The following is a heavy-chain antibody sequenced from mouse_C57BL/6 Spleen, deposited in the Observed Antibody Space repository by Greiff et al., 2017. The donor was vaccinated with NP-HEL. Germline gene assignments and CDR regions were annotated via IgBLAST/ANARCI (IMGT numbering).Heavy chain of an antibody. CDR3: ARGDEDY. V-gene: IGHV1-82*01. Sequence: QVQLKESGPELVKPGASVKISCKASGYAFSSSWMNWVKQRPGKGLEWIGRIYPGDGDTNYNGKFKGKATLTADKSSSTAYMQLSSLTSEDSAVYFCARGDEDYWGQGTTLTVSS. J-gene: IGHJ2*01. CDR2: IYPGDGDT. D-gene: IGHD3-3*01. CDR1: GYAFSSSW.